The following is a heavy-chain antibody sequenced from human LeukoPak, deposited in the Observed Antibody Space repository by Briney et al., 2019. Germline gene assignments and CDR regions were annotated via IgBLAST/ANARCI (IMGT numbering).Heavy chain of an antibody. CDR1: GGSISSYY. D-gene: IGHD3-22*01. CDR2: IYYSGST. V-gene: IGHV4-59*01. J-gene: IGHJ4*02. CDR3: ASLNYDSSGYHTPFDY. Sequence: SETLSLTCTVSGGSISSYYWSWIRQPPGKGLEWIGYIYYSGSTNYNPSLKSRVTISVDTSKNQFSLKLSSVTAADTAVYYCASLNYDSSGYHTPFDYWGQGTLVTVPS.